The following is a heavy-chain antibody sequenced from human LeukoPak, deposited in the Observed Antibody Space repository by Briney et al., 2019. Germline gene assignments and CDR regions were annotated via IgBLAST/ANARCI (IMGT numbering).Heavy chain of an antibody. J-gene: IGHJ5*02. D-gene: IGHD2-15*01. V-gene: IGHV4-61*01. CDR1: GGSFSSGSFY. CDR3: ARDDVPYSA. Sequence: SETLSLTCTVSGGSFSSGSFYWSWIRQPPGKGLEWIGYIYYSGGTKYNPSLNSRVTISIDTSNNQFSLKLNSATAADTAVYYCARDDVPYSAWGQGTLVTVSS. CDR2: IYYSGGT.